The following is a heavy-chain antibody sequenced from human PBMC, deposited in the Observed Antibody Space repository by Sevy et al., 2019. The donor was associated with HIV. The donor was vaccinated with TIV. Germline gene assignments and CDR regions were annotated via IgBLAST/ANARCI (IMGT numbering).Heavy chain of an antibody. J-gene: IGHJ5*02. V-gene: IGHV4-4*07. Sequence: SETLSLTCAVSGGSIRSYYWSWIRQPAGKGLEWIGRIYSGGNTNYNPSLKSQVTMSVDTSKNQFSLGLRSVTAADTAVYYCARDKGGSTWFLLDPWGQGRLVTVSS. CDR1: GGSIRSYY. CDR3: ARDKGGSTWFLLDP. D-gene: IGHD6-13*01. CDR2: IYSGGNT.